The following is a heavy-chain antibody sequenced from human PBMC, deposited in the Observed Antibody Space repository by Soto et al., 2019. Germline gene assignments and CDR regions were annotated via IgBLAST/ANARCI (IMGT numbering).Heavy chain of an antibody. CDR3: ARVRFGELV. CDR1: GFTFSSYA. CDR2: IGVGGGDR. J-gene: IGHJ4*02. Sequence: EVQLLESGGGLVQPGGSLRLSCAASGFTFSSYAMSWVRPAPGKGLEWASIIGVGGGDRYYPESVKGRFTIARDNSRDTLYLEMNSLRDEDTAVYYCARVRFGELVWGQGTLVTVSS. V-gene: IGHV3-23*01. D-gene: IGHD3-10*01.